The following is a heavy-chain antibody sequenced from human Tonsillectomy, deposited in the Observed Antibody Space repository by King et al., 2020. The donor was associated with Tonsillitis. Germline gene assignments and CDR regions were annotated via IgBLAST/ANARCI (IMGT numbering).Heavy chain of an antibody. V-gene: IGHV3-73*02. D-gene: IGHD1-26*01. J-gene: IGHJ4*02. CDR3: TRRGGGGLDYFDY. CDR1: GFTFSGSA. Sequence: VQLVESGGGLVQPGGSLKLSCAASGFTFSGSAMHWVRQASGKGLEWVGRIRSKANSYATAYAASVKGRFTISRDDSKNTAYLQMNSLKTEDTSVYYCTRRGGGGLDYFDYWGQGTLVTVSS. CDR2: IRSKANSYAT.